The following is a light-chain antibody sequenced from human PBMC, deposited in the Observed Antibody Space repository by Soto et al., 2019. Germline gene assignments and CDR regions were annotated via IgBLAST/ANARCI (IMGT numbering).Light chain of an antibody. V-gene: IGLV2-8*01. CDR3: SSYSGTNYHYV. CDR1: SSDVGGYNY. Sequence: QSVLTQPPSASGSFGQSVTISCTGTSSDVGGYNYASWYQQHPGKAPKLMIYEVSERPSGVPDRFSGSKSGNTASLTVSGLQADDEADYYCSSYSGTNYHYVFGTGTKVT. J-gene: IGLJ1*01. CDR2: EVS.